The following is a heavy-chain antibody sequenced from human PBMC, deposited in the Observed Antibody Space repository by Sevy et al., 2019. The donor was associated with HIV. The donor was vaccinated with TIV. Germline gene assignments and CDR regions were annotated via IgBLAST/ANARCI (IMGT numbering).Heavy chain of an antibody. J-gene: IGHJ4*02. CDR1: GGSISSSSYY. V-gene: IGHV4-39*01. CDR2: FYYSGST. D-gene: IGHD3-22*01. Sequence: SEILSLTCAVSGGSISSSSYYWGWIRQPPGKGLEWIGSFYYSGSTYYNPSLKSRVTISVDPSKNQFSLKLSSVTAADTAVYYCARLGNAKYYYDSSGYFQIDYWGQGTLVTVSS. CDR3: ARLGNAKYYYDSSGYFQIDY.